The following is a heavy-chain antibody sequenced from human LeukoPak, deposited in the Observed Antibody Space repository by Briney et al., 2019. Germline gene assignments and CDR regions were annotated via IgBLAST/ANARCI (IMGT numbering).Heavy chain of an antibody. J-gene: IGHJ5*02. Sequence: GWSLRLSCAASGFTFSSYAMSWVRQAPGKGLECVSAISGSGGSTYYADSVKGRFTISRDNSKNTLYLQKNSLRAEDTAVYYCAKEGADIVVVPAAENWFDPWGQGTLVTVSS. V-gene: IGHV3-23*01. CDR1: GFTFSSYA. D-gene: IGHD2-2*01. CDR3: AKEGADIVVVPAAENWFDP. CDR2: ISGSGGST.